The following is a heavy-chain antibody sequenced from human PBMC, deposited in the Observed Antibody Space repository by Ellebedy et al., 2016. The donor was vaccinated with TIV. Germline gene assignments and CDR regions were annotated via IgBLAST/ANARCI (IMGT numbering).Heavy chain of an antibody. J-gene: IGHJ4*02. V-gene: IGHV7-4-1*02. CDR3: ARKVWGFYQVDS. D-gene: IGHD3-16*01. CDR1: GYSITDYG. CDR2: INTNTGNP. Sequence: AASVKVSCKASGYSITDYGMSWMRQAPGQGLEWMGWINTNTGNPTYAQGFTGRFVFSLDTSVSTAYLQISSLKAEETAVYYCARKVWGFYQVDSWGQGTLLTVSS.